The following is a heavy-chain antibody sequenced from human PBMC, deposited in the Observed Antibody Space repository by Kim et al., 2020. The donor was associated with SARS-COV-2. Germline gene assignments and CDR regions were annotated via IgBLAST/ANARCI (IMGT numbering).Heavy chain of an antibody. Sequence: SETLSLTCTVSGGSISNGGYYWSWIRQHPGKGLEWIGYIYYSGSTYYNPSLKSRVTISVYTSKNQFSLKLSSVTAADTAVYYCARATMITFGGVIDHFDYWGQGTLVTASS. D-gene: IGHD3-16*02. CDR2: IYYSGST. CDR3: ARATMITFGGVIDHFDY. J-gene: IGHJ4*02. V-gene: IGHV4-31*03. CDR1: GGSISNGGYY.